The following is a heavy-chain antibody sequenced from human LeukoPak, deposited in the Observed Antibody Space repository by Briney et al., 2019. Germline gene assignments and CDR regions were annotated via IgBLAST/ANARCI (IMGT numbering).Heavy chain of an antibody. Sequence: PSETLSLTCTVSGGSISSYYWSWMRQRPGKGLEWIGYIYYSGSTNYNPSLKSRVTISVDTSKNQFSLKLSSVTAADTAVYYCARGMTRPTDYMDVWGKGTTVTVSS. CDR1: GGSISSYY. V-gene: IGHV4-59*01. D-gene: IGHD1-26*01. CDR3: ARGMTRPTDYMDV. CDR2: IYYSGST. J-gene: IGHJ6*03.